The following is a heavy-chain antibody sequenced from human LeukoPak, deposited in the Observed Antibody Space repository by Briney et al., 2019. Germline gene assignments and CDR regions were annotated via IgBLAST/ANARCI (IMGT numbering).Heavy chain of an antibody. J-gene: IGHJ4*02. CDR1: GGSISSSNW. V-gene: IGHV4-4*02. Sequence: PSGTLSLTCAVSGGSISSSNWWSWVRQPPGQGLEWIGEIYHSGSTNYNPSLKSRVTISVDKSKNQFSLKLSSVTAADTAVYYCALSKSQQLVEFDYWGQGTLVTVSS. CDR3: ALSKSQQLVEFDY. CDR2: IYHSGST. D-gene: IGHD6-13*01.